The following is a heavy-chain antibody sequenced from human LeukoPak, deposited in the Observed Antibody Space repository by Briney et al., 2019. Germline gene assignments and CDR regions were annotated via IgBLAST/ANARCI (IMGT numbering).Heavy chain of an antibody. D-gene: IGHD2-2*01. V-gene: IGHV1-2*02. CDR1: GYTFTGYY. Sequence: ASVKVSCKASGYTFTGYYMHWVRQAPGQGLEWMGWINPNSGGTNYAQKFQGRVTMTRDTSISTAYMELSRLRSDDTAVYYCARVPEDIVVVPAANLLFDYWGQGTLVTVSS. CDR2: INPNSGGT. CDR3: ARVPEDIVVVPAANLLFDY. J-gene: IGHJ4*02.